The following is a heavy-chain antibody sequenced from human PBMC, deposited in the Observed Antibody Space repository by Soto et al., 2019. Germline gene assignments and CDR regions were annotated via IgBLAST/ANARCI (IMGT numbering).Heavy chain of an antibody. CDR1: GGSIGIKNYY. CDR3: ANSGGYDGNAGARFSA. Sequence: PSENPSLTCNVSGGSIGIKNYYWGWIRQPTGKGLEWIGSIYLSGTTYYNPSLKSRVTIFVDMSKNHLSLKMTSLSATDTAVYYCANSGGYDGNAGARFSAWGQGTLVTVSS. CDR2: IYLSGTT. V-gene: IGHV4-39*05. D-gene: IGHD1-26*01. J-gene: IGHJ1*01.